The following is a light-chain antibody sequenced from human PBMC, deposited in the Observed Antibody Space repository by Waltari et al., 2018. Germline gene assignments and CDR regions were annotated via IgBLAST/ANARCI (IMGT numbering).Light chain of an antibody. J-gene: IGKJ1*01. CDR2: KVS. Sequence: DVVMTQSPLSLPVTPGQPASISCRSSQSLVYSDGNTYLTWFQQRPGQSPRRLIYKVSNRDSGVPDRFSGSGSGTDFTLTISRVEAEDVGVYYCMQGTHWPPWTFGQGTKVEIK. V-gene: IGKV2-30*01. CDR1: QSLVYSDGNTY. CDR3: MQGTHWPPWT.